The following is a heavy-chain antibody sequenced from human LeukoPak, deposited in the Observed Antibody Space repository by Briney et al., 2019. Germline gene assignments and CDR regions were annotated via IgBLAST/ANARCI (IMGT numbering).Heavy chain of an antibody. J-gene: IGHJ4*02. CDR1: GYTFTGYY. D-gene: IGHD6-13*01. CDR2: INPNSGGT. Sequence: ASVTVSCKASGYTFTGYYMHWVRQAPGHGLEWMGWINPNSGGTNYAQKFQGRVTMTRDTSISTAYMELSRLRSDDTAVYYCARDLEQQLVRYYFDYWGQGTLVTDSS. CDR3: ARDLEQQLVRYYFDY. V-gene: IGHV1-2*02.